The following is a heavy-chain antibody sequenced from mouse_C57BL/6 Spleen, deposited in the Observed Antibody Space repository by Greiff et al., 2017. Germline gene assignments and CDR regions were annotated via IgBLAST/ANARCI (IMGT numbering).Heavy chain of an antibody. CDR1: GYAFSSSW. D-gene: IGHD1-1*01. V-gene: IGHV1-82*01. Sequence: LVESGPELVKPGASVKISCKASGYAFSSSWMNWVKQRPGKGLEWIGRIYPGDGDTNYNGKFKGKATLTADKSSSTAYMQLSSLTSEDSAVYFCARITTVVDWYFDVWGTGTTVTVSS. CDR3: ARITTVVDWYFDV. J-gene: IGHJ1*03. CDR2: IYPGDGDT.